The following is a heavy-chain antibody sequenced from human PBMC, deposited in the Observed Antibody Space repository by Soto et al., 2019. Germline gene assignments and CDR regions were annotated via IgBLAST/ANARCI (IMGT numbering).Heavy chain of an antibody. Sequence: PGASLRLSCAASGFTLSNYWMNWVRQVPGKGLLWVSRIDRDGATTSYADSVKGRFTISRDNARNRLYLQMNSLRVEDTAVYYCARGGYSGSYYRFFWGQGALVTVSS. CDR1: GFTLSNYW. D-gene: IGHD1-26*01. CDR2: IDRDGATT. J-gene: IGHJ4*02. V-gene: IGHV3-74*01. CDR3: ARGGYSGSYYRFF.